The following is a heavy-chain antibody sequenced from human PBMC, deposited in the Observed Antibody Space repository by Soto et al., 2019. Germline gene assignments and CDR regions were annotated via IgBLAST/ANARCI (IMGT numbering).Heavy chain of an antibody. J-gene: IGHJ4*02. CDR2: ISGGGRPI. CDR3: ARDLGWAFDS. Sequence: EVQLVESGGGSVQPGGSLRLSCAASGFTFSTFSMNWVRQAPGRGLEWISYISGGGRPISYADSVKGRFTISRENAKNPLYLQMDSLPDEDTAVYYCARDLGWAFDSWGQGTLVTVSS. V-gene: IGHV3-48*02. CDR1: GFTFSTFS. D-gene: IGHD6-19*01.